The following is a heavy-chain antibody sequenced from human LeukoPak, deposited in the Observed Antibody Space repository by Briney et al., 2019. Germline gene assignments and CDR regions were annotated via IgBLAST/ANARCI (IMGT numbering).Heavy chain of an antibody. CDR1: GFTFSSYG. D-gene: IGHD3-10*01. V-gene: IGHV3-30*18. Sequence: GGSLRLSCAASGFTFSSYGMHWVRQAPGKGLEWVAVISYDGSNKYYADSVKGRFTISRDNSKNTLFLQINSLRAEDTAVYYCAKTRGSGPFDYWGQGTLVTVSS. J-gene: IGHJ4*02. CDR3: AKTRGSGPFDY. CDR2: ISYDGSNK.